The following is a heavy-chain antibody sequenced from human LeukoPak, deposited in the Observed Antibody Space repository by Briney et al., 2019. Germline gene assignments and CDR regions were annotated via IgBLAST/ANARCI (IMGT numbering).Heavy chain of an antibody. CDR3: ARSGLRWTYYFDY. J-gene: IGHJ4*02. Sequence: PGGSLRLSCAASGFTFSSYAMHWVRQAPGKGLEYVSAISSNGGSTYYANSVKGRFTISRDNSKNTLYLQMGSLRAEDMAVYYCARSGLRWTYYFDYWGQGTLVTVCS. CDR2: ISSNGGST. D-gene: IGHD3/OR15-3a*01. V-gene: IGHV3-64*01. CDR1: GFTFSSYA.